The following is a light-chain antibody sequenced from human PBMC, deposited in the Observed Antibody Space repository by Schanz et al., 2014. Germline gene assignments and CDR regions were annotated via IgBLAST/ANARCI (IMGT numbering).Light chain of an antibody. V-gene: IGLV2-18*02. CDR2: EVN. CDR3: CSYTTSITLL. CDR1: SSDVGRYNR. J-gene: IGLJ2*01. Sequence: QSALTQPPSVSGSPGQSVTISCTGSSSDVGRYNRVSWFQQPPGTAPKLMIYEVNKRPSGVPDRFSGSKSGNTASLTISGLQAEDEADYYCCSYTTSITLLFGGGTKLTVL.